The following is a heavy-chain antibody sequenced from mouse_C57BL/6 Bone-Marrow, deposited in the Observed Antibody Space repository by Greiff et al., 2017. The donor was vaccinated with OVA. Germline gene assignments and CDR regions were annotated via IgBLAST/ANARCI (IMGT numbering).Heavy chain of an antibody. J-gene: IGHJ1*03. Sequence: EVHLVESGGDLVKPGGSLKLSCAASGFTFSSYGMSWVRQTPDKRLEWVATISSGGSYTYYPDSVKGRFTISRDNAKNTLYLQMSSLKSEDTAMYYCARRSPYYGSSPHWYFDVWGTGTTVTVSS. V-gene: IGHV5-6*01. D-gene: IGHD1-1*01. CDR3: ARRSPYYGSSPHWYFDV. CDR1: GFTFSSYG. CDR2: ISSGGSYT.